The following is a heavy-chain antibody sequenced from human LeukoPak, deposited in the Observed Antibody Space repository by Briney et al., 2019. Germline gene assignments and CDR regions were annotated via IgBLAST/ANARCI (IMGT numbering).Heavy chain of an antibody. J-gene: IGHJ4*02. Sequence: GGSLRLSCAGSGFTFTNAWMNWVRQTPGKGLEWVGRIKTKTDGGTTDYAAPVKGRFTISRDDSKNTLYLQMNSLKTEDTAVYYCTADDLDYYYSIGQDCWGQGTLVTVSS. CDR2: IKTKTDGGTT. CDR1: GFTFTNAW. D-gene: IGHD3-22*01. V-gene: IGHV3-15*01. CDR3: TADDLDYYYSIGQDC.